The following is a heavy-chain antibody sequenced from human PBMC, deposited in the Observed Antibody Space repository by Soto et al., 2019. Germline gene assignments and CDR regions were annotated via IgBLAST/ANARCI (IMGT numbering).Heavy chain of an antibody. CDR1: GYSFTSYW. V-gene: IGHV5-51*01. CDR2: IYPGDSDT. J-gene: IGHJ6*03. CDR3: ARNANYDILTGYYSSEAYYYYMDV. Sequence: GESLKISCNGSGYSFTSYWIGWVRQMPGKGLEWMGIIYPGDSDTRYSPSFQGQVTISADKSISTAYLHWSSLKASDTAMYYWARNANYDILTGYYSSEAYYYYMDVWGKGTTVTVSS. D-gene: IGHD3-9*01.